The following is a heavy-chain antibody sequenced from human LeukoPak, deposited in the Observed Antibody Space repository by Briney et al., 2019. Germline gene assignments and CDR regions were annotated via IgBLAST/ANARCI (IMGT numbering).Heavy chain of an antibody. CDR1: GGSISSYY. CDR3: ARSWRGSYSFDY. Sequence: SETLSLTCTVSGGSISSYYWIWIRQPPRKGLEWSGYIYYSGSTNYNPYLKSRVTISVDTSKNHFSLKLSSVTAADTAVYYCARSWRGSYSFDYWGQGTLVTVSS. CDR2: IYYSGST. J-gene: IGHJ4*02. D-gene: IGHD1-26*01. V-gene: IGHV4-59*01.